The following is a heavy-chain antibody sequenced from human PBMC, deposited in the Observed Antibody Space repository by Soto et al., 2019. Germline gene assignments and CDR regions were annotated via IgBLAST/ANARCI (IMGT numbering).Heavy chain of an antibody. CDR3: AREGVDYDILTAYYFDY. D-gene: IGHD3-9*01. Sequence: ASVKVSCKASGYTFTSYAMHWVRQAPGQRLEWMGWINAGNGNTKYSQKFQGRVTITRDTSASTAYMELSSLRSEDTAVYYCAREGVDYDILTAYYFDYWGQGTLVPVSS. V-gene: IGHV1-3*01. CDR2: INAGNGNT. CDR1: GYTFTSYA. J-gene: IGHJ4*02.